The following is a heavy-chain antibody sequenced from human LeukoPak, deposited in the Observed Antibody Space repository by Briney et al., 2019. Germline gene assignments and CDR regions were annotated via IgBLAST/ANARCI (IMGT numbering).Heavy chain of an antibody. CDR1: GVSISSSSYY. V-gene: IGHV4-39*01. J-gene: IGHJ1*01. D-gene: IGHD2/OR15-2a*01. Sequence: PSETLSLTCTVSGVSISSSSYYWGLIRQPPGKGVEWIGSIYYSGSTYYNPSIKSRVTISVDQSKNQFYMKLSSVPAADTAVYYCARRTSFWYFQHWGQGTLVTVSS. CDR3: ARRTSFWYFQH. CDR2: IYYSGST.